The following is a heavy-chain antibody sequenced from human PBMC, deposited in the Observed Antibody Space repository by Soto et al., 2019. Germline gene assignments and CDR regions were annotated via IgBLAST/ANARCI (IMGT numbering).Heavy chain of an antibody. CDR3: AFSGYSSSWYGKSGYYGMDV. J-gene: IGHJ6*02. V-gene: IGHV1-69-2*01. D-gene: IGHD6-13*01. Sequence: EVQLVQSGAEVKKPGATVKISCKVSGYTFTDYYMHWVQQAPGKGLEWMGLVDPEDGETIYAEKFQGRVTITADTSTDTAYMELSSLRSEDTAVYYCAFSGYSSSWYGKSGYYGMDVWGQGTTVTVSS. CDR2: VDPEDGET. CDR1: GYTFTDYY.